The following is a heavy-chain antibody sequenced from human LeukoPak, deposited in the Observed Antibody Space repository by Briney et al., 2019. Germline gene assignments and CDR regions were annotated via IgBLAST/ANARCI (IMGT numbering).Heavy chain of an antibody. V-gene: IGHV1-46*01. CDR2: INPSGGST. J-gene: IGHJ4*02. CDR3: TRDSGPKDIVVVVAATLPDY. Sequence: ASVKVSCKASGYTFTSYYMHWVRQAPGQGLELMGIINPSGGSTSYAQKFQGRVTMTRDTSTSTVYMELSSLRSEDTAVYYCTRDSGPKDIVVVVAATLPDYWGQGTLVTVSS. D-gene: IGHD2-15*01. CDR1: GYTFTSYY.